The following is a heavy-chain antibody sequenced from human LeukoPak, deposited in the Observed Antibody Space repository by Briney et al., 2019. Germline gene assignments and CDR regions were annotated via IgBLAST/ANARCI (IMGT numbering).Heavy chain of an antibody. CDR2: IRHDGSNK. CDR3: AKDGAMTTVSHYYGMDV. J-gene: IGHJ6*02. D-gene: IGHD4-17*01. V-gene: IGHV3-30*02. CDR1: GFTFSSYG. Sequence: GGSLRLSCAASGFTFSSYGMHWVRQAPGKGLEWVACIRHDGSNKYYADSVKGRFTISRDNSKNTLYLQMNSLRAEDTAVYYCAKDGAMTTVSHYYGMDVWGQGTTVTVSS.